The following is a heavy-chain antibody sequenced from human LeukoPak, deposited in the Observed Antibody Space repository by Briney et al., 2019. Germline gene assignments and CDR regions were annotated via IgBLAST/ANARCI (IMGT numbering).Heavy chain of an antibody. D-gene: IGHD2-15*01. CDR1: GFTFDDYG. J-gene: IGHJ4*02. CDR3: AKDIGAYCSGGSCYPEY. Sequence: GGSLRLSCAASGFTFDDYGMHWVRRAPGKGLEWVSLISGDGVRTYYADSVKGRFTISRDNSKNSLYLQMNSLRTEDTALYYCAKDIGAYCSGGSCYPEYWGQGTLVTVSS. V-gene: IGHV3-43*02. CDR2: ISGDGVRT.